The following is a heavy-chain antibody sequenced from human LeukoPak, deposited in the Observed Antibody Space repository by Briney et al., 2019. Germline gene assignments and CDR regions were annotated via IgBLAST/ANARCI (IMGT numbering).Heavy chain of an antibody. J-gene: IGHJ4*02. Sequence: SETLSLTCTVSGGSISSYYWSWIRQPAGKGLEWIVRIYTSGSTNYNPSLKSRVTMSVDTSKNQFSLKLSSVTAADTAVYYCARELDSSGYYRTNWGQGTLVTVSS. CDR1: GGSISSYY. V-gene: IGHV4-4*07. CDR2: IYTSGST. CDR3: ARELDSSGYYRTN. D-gene: IGHD3-22*01.